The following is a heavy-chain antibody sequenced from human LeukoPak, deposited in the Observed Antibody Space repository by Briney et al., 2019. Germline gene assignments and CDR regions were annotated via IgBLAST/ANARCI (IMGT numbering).Heavy chain of an antibody. D-gene: IGHD3-22*01. CDR1: GGSISSYY. V-gene: IGHV4-4*07. Sequence: SETLSLTCTVSGGSISSYYWSWIRQPAGKGLEWIGRIYTSGSTYYNPSLKSRVTISLDTSENQFSLRLSSVTAADSAVYYCARLLRRTYWYFDLWGRGTLVTVSS. CDR2: IYTSGST. J-gene: IGHJ2*01. CDR3: ARLLRRTYWYFDL.